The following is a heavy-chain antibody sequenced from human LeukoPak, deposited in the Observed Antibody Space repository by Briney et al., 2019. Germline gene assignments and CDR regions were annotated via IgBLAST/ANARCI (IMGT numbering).Heavy chain of an antibody. CDR1: GGSISSTSYY. J-gene: IGHJ5*02. CDR2: ISYSGSI. V-gene: IGHV4-39*01. D-gene: IGHD2-15*01. Sequence: SETLSLTCTVSGGSISSTSYYWGWIRQPPGMGLEWIGSISYSGSIFYNPSLMSRVTLSVDTAKNQFSLKLSSVTAADTAVYSCARHRGYCSGSRCYSVWFDPWGQGTLVTVSS. CDR3: ARHRGYCSGSRCYSVWFDP.